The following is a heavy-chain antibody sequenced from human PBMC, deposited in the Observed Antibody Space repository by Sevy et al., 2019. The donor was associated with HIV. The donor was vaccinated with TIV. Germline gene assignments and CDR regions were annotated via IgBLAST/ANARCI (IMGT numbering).Heavy chain of an antibody. J-gene: IGHJ4*02. V-gene: IGHV3-30-3*01. D-gene: IGHD2-21*02. CDR3: ARAAYCGGDCYLYYFDY. CDR1: GFTFSSYA. Sequence: GGSLRFSCAASGFTFSSYAMHWVRQAPGKGLEWVAVISYDGSNKYYADSVKGRFTISRDNSKNTLYLQMNSLRAEDTAVYYCARAAYCGGDCYLYYFDYRGQGTLVTVSS. CDR2: ISYDGSNK.